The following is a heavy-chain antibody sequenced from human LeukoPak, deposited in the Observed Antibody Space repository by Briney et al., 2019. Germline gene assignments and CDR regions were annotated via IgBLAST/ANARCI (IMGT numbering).Heavy chain of an antibody. CDR1: GSAFSSYA. D-gene: IGHD3-22*01. V-gene: IGHV1-69*05. J-gene: IGHJ6*03. CDR3: ARGPIDSSGYDYYYYYMDV. CDR2: TIPIFGTA. Sequence: SVNLCCNAAGSAFSSYAITLIRQAPGQGLEWMGGTIPIFGTANYAQKFQGRVTITTDESTSTAYMELSILRSEDTAVYYCARGPIDSSGYDYYYYYMDVWGKGTTVTVSS.